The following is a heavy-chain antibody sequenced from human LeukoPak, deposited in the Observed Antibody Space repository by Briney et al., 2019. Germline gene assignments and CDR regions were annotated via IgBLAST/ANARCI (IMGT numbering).Heavy chain of an antibody. V-gene: IGHV3-7*01. J-gene: IGHJ4*02. CDR3: ARWEIRGTAHQLDY. Sequence: GGSLRLSCAASGFSLSSHWMSWVRQAPGKGLEWVANINQDGSAKYYVDSVKGRFTISRDNAKNSMYLQMNSLRAEDTAAYYCARWEIRGTAHQLDYWGQGTLVTVSS. CDR1: GFSLSSHW. CDR2: INQDGSAK. D-gene: IGHD1-7*01.